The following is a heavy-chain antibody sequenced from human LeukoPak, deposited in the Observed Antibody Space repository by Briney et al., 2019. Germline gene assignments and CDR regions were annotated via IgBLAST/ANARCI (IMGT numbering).Heavy chain of an antibody. J-gene: IGHJ3*02. D-gene: IGHD3-10*01. CDR1: GGSISSSSYY. V-gene: IGHV4-39*07. CDR3: ARVRRYGSGTSHGAFDI. CDR2: IYYSGST. Sequence: PSETLSLTCTVSGGSISSSSYYWGWIRQPPGKGLEWIGSIYYSGSTYYNPSLKSRVTISVDRSKNQFSLKLSSVTAADTAMYYCARVRRYGSGTSHGAFDIWGRGTMVRVSS.